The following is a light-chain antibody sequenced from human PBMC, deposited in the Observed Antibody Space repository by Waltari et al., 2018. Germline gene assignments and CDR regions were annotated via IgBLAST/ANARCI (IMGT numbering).Light chain of an antibody. CDR3: QQYNSYSRT. CDR1: QSISTW. CDR2: KAS. V-gene: IGKV1-5*03. J-gene: IGKJ1*01. Sequence: DIQMTQSPSNLSASVGDRVTITCRASQSISTWLAWYQQKPGKAPKLVIYKASSLESGVPSRFSGSGSGTEFTLTISSLQPDDFATYYCQQYNSYSRTFGQGTKVEI.